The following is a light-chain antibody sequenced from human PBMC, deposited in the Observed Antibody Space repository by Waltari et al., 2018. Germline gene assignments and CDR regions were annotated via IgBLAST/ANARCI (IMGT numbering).Light chain of an antibody. CDR2: EDT. CDR1: RSDVGSYNL. V-gene: IGLV2-23*01. J-gene: IGLJ3*02. Sequence: QSALTQPASVSGSPGPSITLSYPGPRSDVGSYNLVSWYQQHPGKVPKLIIYEDTKRPSGVSDRFSGSKSGNTASLTISGLQAEDEADYHCCAHAGSGIWVFGGGTKLTVL. CDR3: CAHAGSGIWV.